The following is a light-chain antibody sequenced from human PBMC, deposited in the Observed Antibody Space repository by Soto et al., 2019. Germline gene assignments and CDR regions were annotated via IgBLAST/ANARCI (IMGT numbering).Light chain of an antibody. CDR3: CSYAGSSTDVV. J-gene: IGLJ2*01. Sequence: QSALTQPASVSGSPGQSITISCTGTSSAVGSYNLVSWYQQHPGKAPKLMIYEVSKRPSGVSNRFSGSKSGNTASLTISGLQAEDEAYYYCCSYAGSSTDVVFGGGTKVTVL. CDR1: SSAVGSYNL. CDR2: EVS. V-gene: IGLV2-23*02.